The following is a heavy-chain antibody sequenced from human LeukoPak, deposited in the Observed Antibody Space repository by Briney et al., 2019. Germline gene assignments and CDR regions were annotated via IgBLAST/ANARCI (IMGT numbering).Heavy chain of an antibody. CDR2: IKQDGSET. V-gene: IGHV3-7*01. J-gene: IGHJ4*02. CDR3: ARQRGSGCLDY. CDR1: RXTLSNYW. Sequence: PGGSLRLSCXASRXTLSNYWMSWVRQAPGKGLEWVANIKQDGSETYYVDSVKGRFTISRDNAKNSLSLQMNSLRAEDTAVYYCARQRGSGCLDYWGQGTLVTVSS. D-gene: IGHD6-19*01.